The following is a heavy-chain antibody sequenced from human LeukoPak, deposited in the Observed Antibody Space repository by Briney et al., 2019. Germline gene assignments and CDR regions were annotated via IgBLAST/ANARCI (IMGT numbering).Heavy chain of an antibody. J-gene: IGHJ4*02. Sequence: SVKVSCKASGYTFTYRYLHWVRQAPGQALEWMGGIIPIFGTANYAQKFQGRVTITADESTSTAYMELSSLRSEDTAVYYCARLYGVSYYFDYWGQGTLVTVSS. V-gene: IGHV1-69*13. CDR1: GYTFTYRY. CDR2: IIPIFGTA. CDR3: ARLYGVSYYFDY. D-gene: IGHD4-17*01.